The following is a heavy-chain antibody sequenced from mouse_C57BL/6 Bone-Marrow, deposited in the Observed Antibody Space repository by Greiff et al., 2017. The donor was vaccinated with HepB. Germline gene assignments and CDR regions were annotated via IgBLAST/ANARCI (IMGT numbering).Heavy chain of an antibody. Sequence: QVQLQQSVAELVRPGASVKLSCTASGFNIKNTYMHWVKQRPEQGLEWIGDIYPGSGSTNYNEKFKSKATLTVDTSSSTAYMQLSSLTSEDSAVYYCARSRGYDGCFAYWGQGTLVTVSA. J-gene: IGHJ3*01. CDR2: IYPGSGST. CDR3: ARSRGYDGCFAY. CDR1: GFNIKNTY. V-gene: IGHV1-55*01. D-gene: IGHD2-3*01.